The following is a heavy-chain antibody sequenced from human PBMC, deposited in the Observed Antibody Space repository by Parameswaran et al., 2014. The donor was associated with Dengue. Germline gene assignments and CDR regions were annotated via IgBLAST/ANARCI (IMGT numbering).Heavy chain of an antibody. CDR1: GYSFTSHG. D-gene: IGHD1-26*01. Sequence: SVKVSCKASGYSFTSHGLGWVRQAPGQGLEWMGYIIAYNGDTKYAQNLQGRVTMSTDTSTSTAYMELRSLRSDDTAVYYCVRYSGNYPPHFDYWGQGTLVTVSS. V-gene: IGHV1-18*01. CDR2: IIAYNGDT. CDR3: VRYSGNYPPHFDY. J-gene: IGHJ4*02.